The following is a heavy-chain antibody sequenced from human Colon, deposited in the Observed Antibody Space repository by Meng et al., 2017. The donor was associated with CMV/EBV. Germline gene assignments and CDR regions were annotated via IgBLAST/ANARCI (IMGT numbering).Heavy chain of an antibody. J-gene: IGHJ4*02. CDR1: GFSISDHE. CDR2: ISVGGTTM. V-gene: IGHV3-48*03. Sequence: GESLKISCAASGFSISDHEMTWVRQAPGKGLEWVSYISVGGTTMFYADSVKGRFTISRDNAKNSLYLQMDSLRAEDTAVYYCAKGAEYFDFWTAPDWGQGTLVTVSS. D-gene: IGHD3/OR15-3a*01. CDR3: AKGAEYFDFWTAPD.